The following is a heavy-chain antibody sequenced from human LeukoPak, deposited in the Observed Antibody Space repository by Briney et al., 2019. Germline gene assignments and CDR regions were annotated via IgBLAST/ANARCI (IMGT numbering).Heavy chain of an antibody. CDR1: GFTFSSYA. Sequence: PGGTLRLSCAASGFTFSSYAMSWVRQAPGKGLEWVSAISGSGGSTYYADSVEGRFTISRDNSKNTLYLQMNSLRAEDTAVYYCAKGGSSGWYYFDYWGQGTLVTVSS. J-gene: IGHJ4*02. D-gene: IGHD6-19*01. CDR2: ISGSGGST. CDR3: AKGGSSGWYYFDY. V-gene: IGHV3-23*01.